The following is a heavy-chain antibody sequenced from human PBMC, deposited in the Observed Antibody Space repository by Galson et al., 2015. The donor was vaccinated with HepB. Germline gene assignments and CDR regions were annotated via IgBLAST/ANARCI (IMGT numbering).Heavy chain of an antibody. J-gene: IGHJ4*02. CDR3: ATDWLYSGYDWAHRFGY. Sequence: SVKVSCKVSGYTLTELSMHWVRQAPGKGLEWTGGFDPEDGETIYAQKFQGRVTMTEDTSTDTAYMELSSLRSEDTAVYYCATDWLYSGYDWAHRFGYWGQGTLVTVSS. CDR1: GYTLTELS. V-gene: IGHV1-24*01. D-gene: IGHD5-12*01. CDR2: FDPEDGET.